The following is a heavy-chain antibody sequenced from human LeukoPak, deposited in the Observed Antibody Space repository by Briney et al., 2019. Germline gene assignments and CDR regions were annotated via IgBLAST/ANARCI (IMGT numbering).Heavy chain of an antibody. Sequence: SETLSLTCTVSGGSISSGDYYWSWIRQPPGKGLEWIGYIYYSGSTYYNPSLKNRVTISVDTSKNQFSLKLSSVTAADTAVYYCARERGRYCSSTSCRDPNWFDPWGQGTLVTVSS. CDR3: ARERGRYCSSTSCRDPNWFDP. J-gene: IGHJ5*02. D-gene: IGHD2-2*01. CDR2: IYYSGST. CDR1: GGSISSGDYY. V-gene: IGHV4-30-4*08.